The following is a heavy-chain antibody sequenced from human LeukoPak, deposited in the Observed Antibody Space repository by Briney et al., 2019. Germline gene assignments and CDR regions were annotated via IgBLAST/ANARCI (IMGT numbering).Heavy chain of an antibody. CDR2: IYYNGKT. CDR1: SGSVTYTNYY. D-gene: IGHD3-10*01. J-gene: IGHJ5*02. CDR3: ARHYGP. V-gene: IGHV4-39*01. Sequence: SETLSLTCTVSSGSVTYTNYYWGWIRQPPGKGLQWIGVIYYNGKTYYNPSLKSRVTVAVDTSKNQFSLKLSSVTAADTAVYYCARHYGPWGQGTLVTVSS.